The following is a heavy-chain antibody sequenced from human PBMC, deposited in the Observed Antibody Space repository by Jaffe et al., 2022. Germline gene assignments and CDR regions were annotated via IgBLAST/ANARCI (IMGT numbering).Heavy chain of an antibody. CDR3: ARETKQYSSITY. Sequence: EVQLVESGGGLVQPGGSLRLSCAASGFTFSSYEMNWVRQAPGKGLEWVSYISSSGSTIYYADSVKGRFTISRDNAKNSLYLQMNSLRAEDTAVYYCARETKQYSSITYWGQGTLVTVSS. CDR1: GFTFSSYE. D-gene: IGHD6-13*01. J-gene: IGHJ4*02. CDR2: ISSSGSTI. V-gene: IGHV3-48*03.